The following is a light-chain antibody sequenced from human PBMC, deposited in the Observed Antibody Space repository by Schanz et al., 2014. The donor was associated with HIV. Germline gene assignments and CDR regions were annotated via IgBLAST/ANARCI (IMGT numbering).Light chain of an antibody. CDR2: GNS. J-gene: IGLJ2*01. CDR3: GTWDSSLSGVV. CDR1: SSNIGADYD. V-gene: IGLV1-40*01. Sequence: QSVLTQPPSVSGAPGQRVAISCTGNSSNIGADYDVHWYQKLPGTAPKLLIYGNSNRPSGVPDRFSGSKSGTSATLGITGLQTGDEADYYCGTWDSSLSGVVFGGGTKLTVL.